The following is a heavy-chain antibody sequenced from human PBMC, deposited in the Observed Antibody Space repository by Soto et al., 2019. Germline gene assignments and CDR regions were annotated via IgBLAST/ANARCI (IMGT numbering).Heavy chain of an antibody. D-gene: IGHD4-17*01. V-gene: IGHV3-23*01. J-gene: IGHJ5*02. CDR3: ASMTTVTTVWFDP. CDR1: GFTFSSYA. CDR2: ISGSGGST. Sequence: PGGSLRLSCAASGFTFSSYAMSWFRQAPGKGLEWVSAISGSGGSTYYADSVKGRFTISRDNSKNTLYLQMNSLRAEDTAVYYCASMTTVTTVWFDPWGQGTLVTVSS.